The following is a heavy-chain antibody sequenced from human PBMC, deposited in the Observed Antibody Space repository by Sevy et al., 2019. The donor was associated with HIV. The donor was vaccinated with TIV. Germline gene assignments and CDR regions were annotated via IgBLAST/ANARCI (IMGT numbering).Heavy chain of an antibody. V-gene: IGHV3-23*01. CDR3: EKVTIVVVLSPYFDY. D-gene: IGHD3-22*01. CDR1: GFTFSSYV. Sequence: GGSLRLSCAASGFTFSSYVMSWVRQAPGKGLEWVSAISGSGGSTYYEDSVKGRFTISRDNSKNTLYLQMNSLKAEDTAVYYCEKVTIVVVLSPYFDYWGQGTLVTVSS. CDR2: ISGSGGST. J-gene: IGHJ4*02.